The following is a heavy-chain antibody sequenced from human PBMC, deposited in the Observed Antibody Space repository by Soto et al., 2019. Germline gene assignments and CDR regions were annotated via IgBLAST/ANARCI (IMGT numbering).Heavy chain of an antibody. CDR3: ATSYGSGYRAFDY. D-gene: IGHD3-10*01. Sequence: QVQLVQSGAEVKRPGSSLKVSCKASGDTFSFYSINWVRQAPGLGLEWMGRVNPILSMSNYAQRFQGRVTMTADKYTSTAYMELSGLRSEDTAMYYCATSYGSGYRAFDYWGQGALVTVSS. J-gene: IGHJ4*02. CDR2: VNPILSMS. V-gene: IGHV1-69*04. CDR1: GDTFSFYS.